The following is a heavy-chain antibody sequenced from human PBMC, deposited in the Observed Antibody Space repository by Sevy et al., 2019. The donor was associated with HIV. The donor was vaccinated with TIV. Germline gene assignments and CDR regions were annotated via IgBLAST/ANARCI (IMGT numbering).Heavy chain of an antibody. CDR1: GFSFSDAW. J-gene: IGHJ4*02. V-gene: IGHV3-15*01. CDR2: VRGKGDGGTA. Sequence: GGSLRLSCAASGFSFSDAWRSWVRQVPGKGLEWFGRVRGKGDGGTAEDAAPVKGRFTIARDDYKNTMYVQMKNLKDEDTGIYYCTKEGDDWGQGTLVTVSS. CDR3: TKEGDD.